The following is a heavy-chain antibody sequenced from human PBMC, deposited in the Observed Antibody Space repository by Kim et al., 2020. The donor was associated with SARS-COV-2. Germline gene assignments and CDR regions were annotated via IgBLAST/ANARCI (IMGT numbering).Heavy chain of an antibody. CDR2: INTNTGNP. D-gene: IGHD3-22*01. V-gene: IGHV7-4-1*02. Sequence: ASVKVSCKASGYTFTSYAMNWVRQAPGQGLEWMGWINTNTGNPTYAQGFTGRFVFSLDTSVCTAYLQISSLKAEDTAVYYCARRGDYYDSSGYYYDAFDIWGQGTMVTVSS. CDR1: GYTFTSYA. CDR3: ARRGDYYDSSGYYYDAFDI. J-gene: IGHJ3*02.